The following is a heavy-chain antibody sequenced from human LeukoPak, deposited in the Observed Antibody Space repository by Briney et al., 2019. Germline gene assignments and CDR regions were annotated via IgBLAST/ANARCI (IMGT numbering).Heavy chain of an antibody. Sequence: GASVKVSCKXSGYTFTGYYMHWVRQAPGQGLEWMGRINPNSGGTNYAQKFQGRVTMTRDTSISTAYMELSRLRPDDTAVYYCARAVDYGDYVDYWGQGTLVTVSS. J-gene: IGHJ4*02. V-gene: IGHV1-2*06. CDR3: ARAVDYGDYVDY. D-gene: IGHD4-17*01. CDR2: INPNSGGT. CDR1: GYTFTGYY.